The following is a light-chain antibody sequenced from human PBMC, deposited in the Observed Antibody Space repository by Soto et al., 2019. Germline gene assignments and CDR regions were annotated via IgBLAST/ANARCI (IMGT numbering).Light chain of an antibody. J-gene: IGKJ5*01. CDR1: QDISKY. Sequence: DIQMTQSPSSLSASVGDRVTITCQASQDISKYLNWYQQKPGKAPKLLIYDASNLEAGVPSRFSGSRSGTEFTFTISSLQPDDIATYYCQQYQTFVAFGQGPRLEIK. CDR2: DAS. V-gene: IGKV1-33*01. CDR3: QQYQTFVA.